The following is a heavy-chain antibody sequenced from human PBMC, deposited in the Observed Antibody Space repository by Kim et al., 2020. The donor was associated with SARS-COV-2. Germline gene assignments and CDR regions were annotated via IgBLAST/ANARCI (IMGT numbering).Heavy chain of an antibody. CDR2: INPSGGST. J-gene: IGHJ5*02. CDR1: GYTFTSYY. D-gene: IGHD3-22*01. CDR3: ARGGYDSSGYYVERAGWFDP. V-gene: IGHV1-46*01. Sequence: ASVKVSCKASGYTFTSYYMHWVRQAPGQGLEWMGIINPSGGSTSYAQKFQGRVTMTRDTSTSTVYMELSSLRSEDTAVYYCARGGYDSSGYYVERAGWFDPWGQGTLVTVSS.